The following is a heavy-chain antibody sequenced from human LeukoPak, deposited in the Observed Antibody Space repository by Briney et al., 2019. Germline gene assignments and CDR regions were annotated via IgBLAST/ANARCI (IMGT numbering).Heavy chain of an antibody. J-gene: IGHJ4*02. CDR2: IKEDGGEK. CDR1: GFTFSRYW. Sequence: GGSLRLSCAASGFTFSRYWMRWVRQAPGKGLELVANIKEDGGEKYYVDSVRGRFTISRDNAKNSLYLQMNSLRAEGTAVYYCARDLTYLDYWGQGTLVTVSS. V-gene: IGHV3-7*04. D-gene: IGHD1-20*01. CDR3: ARDLTYLDY.